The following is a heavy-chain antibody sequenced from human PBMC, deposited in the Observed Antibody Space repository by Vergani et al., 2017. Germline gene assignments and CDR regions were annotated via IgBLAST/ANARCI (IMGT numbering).Heavy chain of an antibody. CDR1: GGSITSGSFY. V-gene: IGHV4-61*02. Sequence: QVQLHESGPGLAKPSQTLSLTCTVSGGSITSGSFYWSWIRQPAGKGLEWIGRIHSSGTTNYNPSLMSRVTLSVDTSKNQLSLRMTSVTAADTAVYYCARDSWASELRGVYWFDTWGQGTLVSVSS. CDR3: ARDSWASELRGVYWFDT. J-gene: IGHJ5*02. D-gene: IGHD3-10*01. CDR2: IHSSGTT.